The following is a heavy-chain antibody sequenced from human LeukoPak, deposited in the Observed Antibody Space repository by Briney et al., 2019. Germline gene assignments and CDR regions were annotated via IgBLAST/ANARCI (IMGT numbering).Heavy chain of an antibody. J-gene: IGHJ4*02. Sequence: GGSLRLSCVASGFTFSSYGMHWVRQAPGKGLEWVAVISYDGSNKYYADSVKGRFTISRDNSKNTLYLQMNSLRAEDTAVYYCAKDRPISEWGQGTLVTVSS. CDR3: AKDRPISE. D-gene: IGHD2-21*01. CDR1: GFTFSSYG. CDR2: ISYDGSNK. V-gene: IGHV3-30*18.